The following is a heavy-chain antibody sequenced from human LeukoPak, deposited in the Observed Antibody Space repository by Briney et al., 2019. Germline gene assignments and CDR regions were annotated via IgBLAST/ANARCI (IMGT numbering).Heavy chain of an antibody. V-gene: IGHV3-23*01. D-gene: IGHD3-9*01. CDR2: ISGSGATT. CDR1: GFTFSNYA. CDR3: AKAVADFDWLFLDY. J-gene: IGHJ4*02. Sequence: QSGGSLRLSCAASGFTFSNYAMTWVRQAPGKGLDWVSAISGSGATTYNADSAKGRFTISRDSSKNTLYLQMHSLRVEDTAMYYCAKAVADFDWLFLDYWGQGTLVTVSS.